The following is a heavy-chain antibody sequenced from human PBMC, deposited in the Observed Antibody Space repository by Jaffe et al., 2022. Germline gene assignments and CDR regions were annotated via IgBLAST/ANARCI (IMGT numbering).Heavy chain of an antibody. CDR1: GFTFSNYA. Sequence: EVQLLECGGGLVQPGGSLRLSCAASGFTFSNYAMTWVRQAPGKGLEWVSGIIDSGGSTYYADSVKGRFTISRDNSKNTLYLQMNSLRAEDTAVYYCAKVGSATVGYFDYWGQGTLVTVSS. J-gene: IGHJ4*02. V-gene: IGHV3-23*01. CDR2: IIDSGGST. D-gene: IGHD2-15*01. CDR3: AKVGSATVGYFDY.